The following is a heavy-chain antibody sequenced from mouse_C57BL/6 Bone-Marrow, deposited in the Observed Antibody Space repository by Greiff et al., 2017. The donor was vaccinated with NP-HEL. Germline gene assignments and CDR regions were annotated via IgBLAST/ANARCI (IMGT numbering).Heavy chain of an antibody. CDR3: AIEGYSNYEGWFAY. Sequence: VQLKQPGAELVKPGASVKVSCKASGYTFTSYWMHWVKQRPGQGLEWIGRIHPSDSDTNYNQKFKGKATLTVDKSSSTAYMQLSSLTSEDSAVYYCAIEGYSNYEGWFAYWGQGTLVTVSA. CDR2: IHPSDSDT. D-gene: IGHD2-5*01. V-gene: IGHV1-74*01. CDR1: GYTFTSYW. J-gene: IGHJ3*01.